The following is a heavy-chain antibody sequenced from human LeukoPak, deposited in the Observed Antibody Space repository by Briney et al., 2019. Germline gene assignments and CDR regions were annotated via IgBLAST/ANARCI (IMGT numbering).Heavy chain of an antibody. D-gene: IGHD4-17*01. Sequence: SETLSLTCTVSGGSISRYYWSWIRQSAGKGLEWVARIYSSGHTNYNPSLKSRVTISLDMSKNQFSLTMRSVTAADTAMYFCARDDFGDVDAFDIWGQGTMVTVSS. CDR3: ARDDFGDVDAFDI. CDR1: GGSISRYY. J-gene: IGHJ3*02. CDR2: IYSSGHT. V-gene: IGHV4-4*07.